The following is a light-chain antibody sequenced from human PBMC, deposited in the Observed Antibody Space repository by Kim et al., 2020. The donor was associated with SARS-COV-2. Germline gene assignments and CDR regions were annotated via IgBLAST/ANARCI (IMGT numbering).Light chain of an antibody. Sequence: SQGQTASITCSGDKVGDKYACWYQQKPGQSPVLVIYQDSKRPSGIPERFSGSNSGNTATLTISGTQAMDEADYYCQAWDSSTARYVFGTGTKVTVL. CDR1: KVGDKY. J-gene: IGLJ1*01. CDR2: QDS. CDR3: QAWDSSTARYV. V-gene: IGLV3-1*01.